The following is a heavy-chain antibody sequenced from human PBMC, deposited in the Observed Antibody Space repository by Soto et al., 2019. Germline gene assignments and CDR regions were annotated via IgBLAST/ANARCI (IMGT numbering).Heavy chain of an antibody. J-gene: IGHJ4*02. CDR2: INHSGST. V-gene: IGHV4-34*01. CDR3: AREWGSSSWYLGYYFDY. Sequence: SLTCAVYGGSFSGYYWSWIRQPPGKGLEWIGEINHSGSTNYNPSLKSRVTISVDTSKNQFSLKLSSVTAADTAVYYCAREWGSSSWYLGYYFDYWGQGTLVTVSS. D-gene: IGHD6-13*01. CDR1: GGSFSGYY.